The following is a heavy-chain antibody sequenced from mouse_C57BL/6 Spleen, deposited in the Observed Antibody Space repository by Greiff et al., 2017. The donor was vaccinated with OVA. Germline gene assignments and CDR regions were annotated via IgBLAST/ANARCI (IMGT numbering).Heavy chain of an antibody. CDR1: GFSLTSYG. J-gene: IGHJ4*01. CDR2: IWSDGST. CDR3: ARHEQYDYAMDY. Sequence: VQLKESGPGLVAPSQSLSITCTVSGFSLTSYGEHWVRQPPGKGLEWLVVIWSDGSTTYNSALKSRLSISKDNSKSQVFLKMNSLQTDDTAMYYCARHEQYDYAMDYWGQGTSVTVSS. V-gene: IGHV2-6-1*01. D-gene: IGHD2-10*02.